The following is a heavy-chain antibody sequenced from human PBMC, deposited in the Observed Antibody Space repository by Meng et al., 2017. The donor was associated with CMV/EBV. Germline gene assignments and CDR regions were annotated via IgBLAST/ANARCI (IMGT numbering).Heavy chain of an antibody. Sequence: GHLQESGPGLVKPSETLFLPCTLSGGSISSYYWSWIRQPAGKGLEWIGRIYTSGSTNYNPSLKSRVTMSVDTSKNQFSLKLSSVTAADTAVYYCAREIVVVPAAIDNWFDPWGQGTLVTVSS. V-gene: IGHV4-4*07. D-gene: IGHD2-2*02. CDR2: IYTSGST. CDR1: GGSISSYY. CDR3: AREIVVVPAAIDNWFDP. J-gene: IGHJ5*02.